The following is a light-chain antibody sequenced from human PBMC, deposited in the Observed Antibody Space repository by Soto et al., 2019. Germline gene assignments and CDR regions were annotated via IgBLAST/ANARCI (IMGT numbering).Light chain of an antibody. CDR1: QSVSSTY. V-gene: IGKV3-20*01. J-gene: IGKJ1*01. CDR3: QQYASSLVA. CDR2: RTS. Sequence: EIVLTQFPGPLSLSTGARATLSCRASQSVSSTYLAWYQQKPGHAPRLLIYRTSTRATGIPDRFSGSGSGTDFTLTISRLEPEDFAVYYCQQYASSLVAFGQGTKVDI.